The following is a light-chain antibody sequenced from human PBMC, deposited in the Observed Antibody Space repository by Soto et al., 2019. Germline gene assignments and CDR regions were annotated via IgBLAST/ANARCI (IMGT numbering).Light chain of an antibody. Sequence: DIQMTQSPSTLSASVGDRVTITCRASQSISNWLAWYQQKPGKAPKLLIYDASSLESGVPSRFSGSGSGTEFTLTVSSLQPDNVATYYCQQYSSYRWTFGQGTKVEIK. V-gene: IGKV1-5*01. J-gene: IGKJ1*01. CDR1: QSISNW. CDR3: QQYSSYRWT. CDR2: DAS.